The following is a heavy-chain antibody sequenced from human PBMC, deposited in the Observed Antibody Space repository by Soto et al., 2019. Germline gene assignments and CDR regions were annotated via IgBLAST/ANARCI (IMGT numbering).Heavy chain of an antibody. CDR2: ISSSSTI. CDR3: ARDRRITIFGDYYYYYDMDV. J-gene: IGHJ6*02. Sequence: LRLSCAASGFTFCDYYMNWVRQAPGKGLEWVSSISSSSTIYYADSVKGRFTISRDNAKNSLYLQMNSLRAEDTAVYYCARDRRITIFGDYYYYYDMDVWGQGTTVTVSS. V-gene: IGHV3-11*04. CDR1: GFTFCDYY. D-gene: IGHD3-3*01.